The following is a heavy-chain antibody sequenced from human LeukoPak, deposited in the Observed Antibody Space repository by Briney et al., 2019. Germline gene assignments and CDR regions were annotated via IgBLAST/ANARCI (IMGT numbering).Heavy chain of an antibody. CDR1: GFTFSSYA. CDR2: ISGSGGST. V-gene: IGHV3-23*01. J-gene: IGHJ3*02. D-gene: IGHD3-22*01. Sequence: PGGSLRLSCAASGFTFSSYAMSWVRQAPGEGLEWVSAISGSGGSTYYADSVKGRFTISRDNSKNTLYLQMNSLRAEDTAVYYCAKAGPYYYDSSGYFHDAFDIWGQGTMVTVSS. CDR3: AKAGPYYYDSSGYFHDAFDI.